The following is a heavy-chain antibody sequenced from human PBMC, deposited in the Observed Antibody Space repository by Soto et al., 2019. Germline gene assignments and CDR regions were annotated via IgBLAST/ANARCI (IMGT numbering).Heavy chain of an antibody. CDR1: GFTFSSYG. Sequence: QVQLVESGGGVVQPGRSLRPSCAASGFTFSSYGMHWVRQAPGKGLEWVAVISYDGNNKYYADSVKGRFTISRDNFKNTLYLQMDSLRAEDTAIYYCAKDHLETTVTTPSYWGQGTLVTVSS. CDR3: AKDHLETTVTTPSY. D-gene: IGHD4-17*01. V-gene: IGHV3-30*18. CDR2: ISYDGNNK. J-gene: IGHJ4*02.